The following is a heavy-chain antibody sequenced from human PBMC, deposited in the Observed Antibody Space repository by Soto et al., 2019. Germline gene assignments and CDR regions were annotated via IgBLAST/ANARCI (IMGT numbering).Heavy chain of an antibody. CDR3: AKDKDRVGFGSYWGGLDY. CDR2: ISWNSGSI. V-gene: IGHV3-9*01. Sequence: EVQLVESGGGLVQPGRSLRLSCAASGFTFDDYAMHWVRQAPGKGLEWVSGISWNSGSIGYADSVKGRFTISRDNAKNSLYLQMNSLRAEDTALYYCAKDKDRVGFGSYWGGLDYWGQGTLVTVSS. D-gene: IGHD1-26*01. CDR1: GFTFDDYA. J-gene: IGHJ4*02.